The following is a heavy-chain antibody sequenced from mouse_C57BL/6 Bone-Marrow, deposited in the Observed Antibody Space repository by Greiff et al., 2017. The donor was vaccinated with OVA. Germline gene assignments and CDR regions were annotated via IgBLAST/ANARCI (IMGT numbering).Heavy chain of an antibody. D-gene: IGHD2-5*01. J-gene: IGHJ3*01. CDR1: GYTFTSYW. CDR3: AMGGDYSNSFAY. Sequence: QVQLKQPGAELVKPGASVKVSCKASGYTFTSYWMHWVKQRPGQGLEWIGRIHPSDSDTNYNQKFKGKATLTVDKSSSTAYMQLSSLTSEDSAVYYCAMGGDYSNSFAYWGQGTLVTVSA. CDR2: IHPSDSDT. V-gene: IGHV1-74*01.